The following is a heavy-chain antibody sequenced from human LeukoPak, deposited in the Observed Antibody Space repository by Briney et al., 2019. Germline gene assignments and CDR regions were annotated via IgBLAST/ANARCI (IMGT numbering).Heavy chain of an antibody. CDR2: INTDGSVT. D-gene: IGHD1-26*01. J-gene: IGHJ4*02. V-gene: IGHV3-74*01. Sequence: GGSLRLSCAASGITVSTFWMHWVRQAPGEGLVWVSRINTDGSVTNYADSVEGRFTISRDNAKNMLYLQMNDLRAEDTAVYYCITDRYSDSAFGDWGQGTQVTVSS. CDR1: GITVSTFW. CDR3: ITDRYSDSAFGD.